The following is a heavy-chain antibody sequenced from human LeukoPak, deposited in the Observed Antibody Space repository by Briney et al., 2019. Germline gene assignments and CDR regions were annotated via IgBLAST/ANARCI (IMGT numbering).Heavy chain of an antibody. CDR3: ARGTDYSHAFDI. D-gene: IGHD5-12*01. Sequence: SVKVSCKASGGTFSSYAISWVRQAPGQGLEWMGGIIPIFGTANYAQKFQGRVTITTDESTSTAYMELSSLRSGDTAVYYCARGTDYSHAFDIWGQGTMVTVSS. V-gene: IGHV1-69*05. J-gene: IGHJ3*02. CDR1: GGTFSSYA. CDR2: IIPIFGTA.